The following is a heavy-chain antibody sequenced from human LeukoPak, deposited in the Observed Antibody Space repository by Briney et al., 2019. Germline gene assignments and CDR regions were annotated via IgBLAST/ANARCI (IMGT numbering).Heavy chain of an antibody. D-gene: IGHD4-17*01. V-gene: IGHV3-49*03. CDR3: ARVGSTVTSFNGWFDP. CDR2: IRSKAYGGTT. CDR1: GFTFGDYA. Sequence: GGSLRLSCTASGFTFGDYAMSWFRQAPGKGLEWVGFIRSKAYGGTTEYAASVKGRFTISRDDSKSIAYLQMNSLKTEDTAVYYCARVGSTVTSFNGWFDPWGQGTLVTVSS. J-gene: IGHJ5*02.